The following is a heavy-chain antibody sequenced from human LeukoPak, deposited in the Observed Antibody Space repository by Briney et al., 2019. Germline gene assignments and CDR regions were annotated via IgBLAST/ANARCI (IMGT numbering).Heavy chain of an antibody. Sequence: TGGSLRLSCTASGFTSGDYAMTWVRQAPGKGLEWVSYISSSGSTIYYADSVKGRFTISRDNAKNSLYLQMNSLRAEDTAVYYCAELGITMIGGVWGKGTTVTISS. J-gene: IGHJ6*04. CDR2: ISSSGSTI. V-gene: IGHV3-48*03. D-gene: IGHD3-10*02. CDR1: GFTSGDYA. CDR3: AELGITMIGGV.